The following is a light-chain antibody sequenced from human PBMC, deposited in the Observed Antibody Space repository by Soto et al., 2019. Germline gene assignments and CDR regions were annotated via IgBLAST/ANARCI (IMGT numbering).Light chain of an antibody. J-gene: IGKJ5*01. CDR3: QQYNIWRSIS. CDR1: QSVSSSY. CDR2: GAS. V-gene: IGKV3D-15*01. Sequence: EIVMTQSPATLSVSPGERATLSCRASQSVSSSYLAWYQQKPGQAPRLLIYGASSRATGIPDRFSGSGSGTDFTLTISSLQSEDFAVYYCQQYNIWRSISFGQGTRLEI.